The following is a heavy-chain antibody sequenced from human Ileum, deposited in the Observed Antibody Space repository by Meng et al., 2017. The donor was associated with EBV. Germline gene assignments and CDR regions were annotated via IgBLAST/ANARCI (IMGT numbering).Heavy chain of an antibody. CDR2: IIHGGSP. J-gene: IGHJ4*02. CDR1: GGSLSGAY. D-gene: IGHD2-8*02. V-gene: IGHV4-34*12. CDR3: ARRPTGIDY. Sequence: QVQLQQWGAGLLKPSETLSLTCAVKGGSLSGAYWNWIRQPPGKGLEWIGEIIHGGSPSYNPSLKSRVTISIDTSKNQLSLTLSSVTAADTAVYYCARRPTGIDYWGQGTLVTVSS.